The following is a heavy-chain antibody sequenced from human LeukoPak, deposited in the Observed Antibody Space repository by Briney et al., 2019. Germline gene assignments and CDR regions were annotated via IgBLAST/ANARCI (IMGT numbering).Heavy chain of an antibody. V-gene: IGHV1-69*13. Sequence: SVKVSCKASGGTFSSYAISWVRQAPGQGLEWMGGIIPIFGTANYAQKFQGRVTITADESTSTAYMELSSLRSEDTAVYYCARDQRMLSGSFDAFDIWGQGTMVTVSS. CDR1: GGTFSSYA. J-gene: IGHJ3*02. CDR3: ARDQRMLSGSFDAFDI. CDR2: IIPIFGTA. D-gene: IGHD1-26*01.